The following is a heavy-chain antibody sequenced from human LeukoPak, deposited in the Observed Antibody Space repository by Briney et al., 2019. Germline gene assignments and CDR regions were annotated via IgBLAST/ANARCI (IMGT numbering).Heavy chain of an antibody. CDR1: GGSISSYY. D-gene: IGHD3-3*01. CDR2: IYTSGST. V-gene: IGHV4-4*07. CDR3: ARDRGITIFGVAGNWFDP. Sequence: SETLSLTCTVSGGSISSYYWSWIRQPAGKGLEWIGRIYTSGSTNYNPSLKSRVTMSVDTSKNQFSLKLSSVTAADTAVYYCARDRGITIFGVAGNWFDPWGQGTLVTVSS. J-gene: IGHJ5*02.